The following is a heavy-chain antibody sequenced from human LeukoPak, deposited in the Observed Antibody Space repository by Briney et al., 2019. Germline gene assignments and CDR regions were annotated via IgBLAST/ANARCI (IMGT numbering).Heavy chain of an antibody. Sequence: SETLSLTCTVSGGSISSSSYYWGWIRQPPGKGLEWIGSIYYSGSTYYNPSLKSRVTISVDTSKNQFSLKLSSVTAADTAVYYCARGVGPSFWSGYSYYFDYWGQGTLVTVSS. D-gene: IGHD3-3*01. V-gene: IGHV4-39*07. CDR1: GGSISSSSYY. CDR3: ARGVGPSFWSGYSYYFDY. CDR2: IYYSGST. J-gene: IGHJ4*02.